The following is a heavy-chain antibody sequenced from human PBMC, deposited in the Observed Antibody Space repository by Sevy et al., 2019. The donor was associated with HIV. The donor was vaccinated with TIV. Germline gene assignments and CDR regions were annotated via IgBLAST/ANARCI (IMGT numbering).Heavy chain of an antibody. J-gene: IGHJ4*01. CDR1: GFTFSRNG. CDR3: AKESVSWYLDF. CDR2: ISYDGDSK. Sequence: GGSLRLSCAASGFTFSRNGMHWVRQVPGKGLEWVALISYDGDSKNYADSVKGRFTISRDNSKNTVYLHMNSLRSEDTAVYYCAKESVSWYLDFWGQEPWSPSPQ. V-gene: IGHV3-30*18. D-gene: IGHD6-13*01.